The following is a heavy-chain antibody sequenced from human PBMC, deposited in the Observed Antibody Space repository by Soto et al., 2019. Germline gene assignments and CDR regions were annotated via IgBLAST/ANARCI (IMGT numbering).Heavy chain of an antibody. D-gene: IGHD2-2*01. V-gene: IGHV1-69*13. Sequence: AVKVSCKASGGTFSSYAISWVRQAPGQGLEGMGGIIPIFGTANYAQKFQGRVTITADESTSTAYMELSSLRSEDTAVYYCARGTVPRRDYYYYYDMDVWGQGTTVTVSS. CDR3: ARGTVPRRDYYYYYDMDV. CDR2: IIPIFGTA. CDR1: GGTFSSYA. J-gene: IGHJ6*02.